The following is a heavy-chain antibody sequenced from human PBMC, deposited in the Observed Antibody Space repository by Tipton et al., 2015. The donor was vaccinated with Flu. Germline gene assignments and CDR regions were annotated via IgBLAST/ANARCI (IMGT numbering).Heavy chain of an antibody. CDR2: INHSGST. D-gene: IGHD6-13*01. Sequence: LRLSCAVYGGSFSGYYWSWIRQPPGKGLEWIGEINHSGSTNYNPSLKGRVTISVDTSKNQFSLKLSSVTAADTAVYYCARDSAAHYGMDVWGQGTTVTVSS. V-gene: IGHV4-34*01. CDR1: GGSFSGYY. CDR3: ARDSAAHYGMDV. J-gene: IGHJ6*02.